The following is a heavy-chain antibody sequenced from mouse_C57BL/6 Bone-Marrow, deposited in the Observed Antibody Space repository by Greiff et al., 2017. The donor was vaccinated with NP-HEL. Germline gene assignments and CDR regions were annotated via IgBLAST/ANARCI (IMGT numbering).Heavy chain of an antibody. J-gene: IGHJ2*01. D-gene: IGHD1-1*01. Sequence: QVQLQQPGAELVMPGASVKLSCKASGYTFTSYWMHWVKQRPGQGLEWIGEIDPSDSYTNYNQKFKGKSTLTVDKSSSTAYMQLSSLTSEDSAVYYCARDCGSSLYFDYWGKAPLSQSPQ. V-gene: IGHV1-69*01. CDR1: GYTFTSYW. CDR2: IDPSDSYT. CDR3: ARDCGSSLYFDY.